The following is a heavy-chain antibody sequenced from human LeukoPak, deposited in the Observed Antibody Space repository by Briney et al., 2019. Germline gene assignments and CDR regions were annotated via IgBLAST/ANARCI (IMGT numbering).Heavy chain of an antibody. CDR1: GGSFSGYY. Sequence: PSETLSLTCAVYGGSFSGYYWSWIRQPPGKGLEWIGGINHSGSTNYNPSLKSRVTISVDTSKNQFSLKLSSVTAADTAVYYCARGLRYYYGSGSSFDYWGQGTLVTVSS. D-gene: IGHD3-10*01. CDR2: INHSGST. CDR3: ARGLRYYYGSGSSFDY. V-gene: IGHV4-34*01. J-gene: IGHJ4*02.